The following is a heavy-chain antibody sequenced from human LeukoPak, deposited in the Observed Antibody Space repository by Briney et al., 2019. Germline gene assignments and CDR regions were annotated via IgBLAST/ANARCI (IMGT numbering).Heavy chain of an antibody. CDR1: GGTFSSYT. CDR2: IIPILGIA. CDR3: AREGGAGQGFDY. V-gene: IGHV1-69*04. J-gene: IGHJ4*02. Sequence: SVKVSCKASGGTFSSYTISWVRQAPGQGLEWMGRIIPILGIANYAQKFQGRVTITADKSTSTAYMELSSLRSEGTAVYYCAREGGAGQGFDYWGQGTLVTVSS.